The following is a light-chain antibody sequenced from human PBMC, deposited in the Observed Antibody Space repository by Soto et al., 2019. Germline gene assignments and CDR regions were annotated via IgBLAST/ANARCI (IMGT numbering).Light chain of an antibody. CDR1: QSLLHSNGYNY. CDR2: LGS. Sequence: DIVMTQSTLSLPVTPGEPASIPCRSSQSLLHSNGYNYLDWYLQKPGQSPQLLIYLGSNRASGVPDRFSGSGSGTDFTLKISRVEAEDVGVYYCMQPLQSWTFGQGTKVDIK. V-gene: IGKV2-28*01. J-gene: IGKJ1*01. CDR3: MQPLQSWT.